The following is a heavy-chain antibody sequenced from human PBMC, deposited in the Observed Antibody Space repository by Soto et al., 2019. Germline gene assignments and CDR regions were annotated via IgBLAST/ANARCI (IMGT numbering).Heavy chain of an antibody. D-gene: IGHD1-26*01. CDR1: GFTFSSYA. J-gene: IGHJ5*02. V-gene: IGHV3-30-3*01. CDR3: AREAQIVGATNWFDP. CDR2: ISYDGSDK. Sequence: GGSLRLSCAASGFTFSSYAMHWVRQAPGKGLEWVAVISYDGSDKYYADSVKGRFTISRDNAKNSLYLQMNSLRAEDTAVYYCAREAQIVGATNWFDPWGQGTLVTVSS.